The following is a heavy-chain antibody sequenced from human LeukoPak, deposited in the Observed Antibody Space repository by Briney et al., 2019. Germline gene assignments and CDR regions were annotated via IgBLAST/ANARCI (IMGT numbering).Heavy chain of an antibody. V-gene: IGHV1-2*02. D-gene: IGHD6-13*01. J-gene: IGHJ4*02. Sequence: ASVTVSCKPSGYTFIGYYIHWVRQAPGQGLEWMGWINPNSGGTTYSRKFQGRVTMTRDTSITTAYMELSRLTSDDTAVYYCAREVHSSRHFDYWGQGTLVTVSS. CDR1: GYTFIGYY. CDR2: INPNSGGT. CDR3: AREVHSSRHFDY.